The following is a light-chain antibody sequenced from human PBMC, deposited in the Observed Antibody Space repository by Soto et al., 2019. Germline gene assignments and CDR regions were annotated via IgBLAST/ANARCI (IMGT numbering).Light chain of an antibody. CDR1: QTVTSNY. V-gene: IGKV3-20*01. J-gene: IGKJ5*01. CDR3: QQYNNWPPIT. CDR2: GAS. Sequence: EVLLPQSPGPLALSPGEEATLSFKPIQTVTSNYLVWYQQRPGQAPRLLIYGASARATGIPDRFSGSGSGRDFTLTISRLEPADFAVYYCQQYNNWPPITFGQGTRLEI.